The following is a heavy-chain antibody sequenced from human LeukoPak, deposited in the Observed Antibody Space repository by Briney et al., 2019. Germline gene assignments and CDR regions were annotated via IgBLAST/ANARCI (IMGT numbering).Heavy chain of an antibody. V-gene: IGHV4-59*01. CDR3: GRARPGEVIEY. D-gene: IGHD3-10*01. CDR2: IFYNGGT. Sequence: PSKTLSLTCTVSGGSISTYYWSWIRQPPGKGLEWIGYIFYNGGTKYNPSLKSRVTMSVDTPKNQFSLKLNSVTAADTAVYYCGRARPGEVIEYWGQGTLVTVSS. CDR1: GGSISTYY. J-gene: IGHJ4*02.